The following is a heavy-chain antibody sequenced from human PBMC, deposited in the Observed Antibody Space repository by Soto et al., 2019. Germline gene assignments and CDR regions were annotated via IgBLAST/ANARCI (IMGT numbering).Heavy chain of an antibody. V-gene: IGHV1-69*12. CDR3: ARDRGPSSGYYPYWLDL. J-gene: IGHJ5*02. Sequence: QVQLVQAGAEVKKPGSSVKVSCKASGGTFSSYAISWVRQAPGQGLEWMGEIIPIFGTANYAQKFQGRVTITADESSSTAYMELSSLRSEDTAVYYCARDRGPSSGYYPYWLDLWGQRTLVTVSS. CDR1: GGTFSSYA. CDR2: IIPIFGTA. D-gene: IGHD3-22*01.